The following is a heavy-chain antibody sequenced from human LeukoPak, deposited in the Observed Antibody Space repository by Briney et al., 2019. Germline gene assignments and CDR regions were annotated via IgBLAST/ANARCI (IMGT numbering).Heavy chain of an antibody. J-gene: IGHJ3*02. CDR1: GYTFTSYG. V-gene: IGHV1-18*01. CDR3: ARQTTVTSLDLSDI. Sequence: ASVKVSCKASGYTFTSYGISWVRQAPGQGLEWMGWISGYNGNTNYAQKFQGRVTMTTDTSTSTAYMELRSLRSDDTAVYYRARQTTVTSLDLSDIWGQGTMVTVSS. D-gene: IGHD4-17*01. CDR2: ISGYNGNT.